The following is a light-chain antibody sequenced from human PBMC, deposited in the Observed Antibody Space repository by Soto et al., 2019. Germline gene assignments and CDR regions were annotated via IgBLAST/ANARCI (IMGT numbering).Light chain of an antibody. CDR3: CSYAGSFYV. J-gene: IGLJ1*01. CDR2: DVS. CDR1: SSDVGGYNY. Sequence: SALTQPRSVSGSHGQSVTISCPGTSSDVGGYNYVSWYQQHPGKAPKLMIYDVSERPSGVPDRFSGSKSGNTASLTISGLQAEDEADYYCCSYAGSFYVFGTGTKVTVL. V-gene: IGLV2-11*01.